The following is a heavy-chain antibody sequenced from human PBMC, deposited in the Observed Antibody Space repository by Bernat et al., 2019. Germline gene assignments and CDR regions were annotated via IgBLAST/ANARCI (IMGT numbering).Heavy chain of an antibody. V-gene: IGHV3-23*01. J-gene: IGHJ2*01. Sequence: EVQLLESGGGLVQPGGSLRLSCAASGFTFSSYAMSWVRQAPGKGLEWVSAISGSGGSTYYAGSGKGRFTISRDNSTNTRYLQMNSLRAEDTAVYYCAKDLYDFWSGYNEWYFDLWGRGTLVTVA. CDR1: GFTFSSYA. D-gene: IGHD3-3*01. CDR2: ISGSGGST. CDR3: AKDLYDFWSGYNEWYFDL.